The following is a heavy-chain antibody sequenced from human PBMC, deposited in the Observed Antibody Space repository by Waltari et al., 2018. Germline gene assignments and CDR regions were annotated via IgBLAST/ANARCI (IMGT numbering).Heavy chain of an antibody. J-gene: IGHJ6*03. D-gene: IGHD3-3*01. V-gene: IGHV4-34*01. CDR2: INHSGST. Sequence: QVQLQQWGAGLLKPSETLSLTCAGYGGSFSGYYWSWIRQPPGKGLEWIGEINHSGSTNYNPSLKSRVTISVDTSKNQFSRKLSSVTAADTAVYYCARGPTYYDFWSGYYDSATYMDVWGKGTTVTISS. CDR1: GGSFSGYY. CDR3: ARGPTYYDFWSGYYDSATYMDV.